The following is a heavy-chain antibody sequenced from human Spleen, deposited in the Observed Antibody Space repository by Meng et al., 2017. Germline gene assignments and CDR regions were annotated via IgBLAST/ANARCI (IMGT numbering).Heavy chain of an antibody. CDR1: GFTFSSYS. V-gene: IGHV3-21*03. CDR3: THSETVFGHYGS. J-gene: IGHJ4*02. D-gene: IGHD3/OR15-3a*01. CDR2: ISSSSSYI. Sequence: GESLKISCAASGFTFSSYSMNWVRQAPGKGLEWVSSISSSSSYIYYADSVKGRFTISRDDSKNMMYLQMNSLKIEDTAVYFCTHSETVFGHYGSWGQGTLVTVSS.